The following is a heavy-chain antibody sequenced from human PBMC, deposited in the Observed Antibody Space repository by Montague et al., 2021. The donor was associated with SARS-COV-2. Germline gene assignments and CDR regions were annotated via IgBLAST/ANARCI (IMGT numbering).Heavy chain of an antibody. Sequence: CAISGDSVSSNSAAWNWIRQPPSRGLEWLGRTYYRSKWYNDYAVSVKSRITINPDTSKNQFSLQLNSVTPEDTAVYYCARGLWFGELLKRYYYYGMDVWGQGTTVTVS. CDR3: ARGLWFGELLKRYYYYGMDV. D-gene: IGHD3-10*01. J-gene: IGHJ6*02. CDR1: GDSVSSNSAA. CDR2: TYYRSKWYN. V-gene: IGHV6-1*01.